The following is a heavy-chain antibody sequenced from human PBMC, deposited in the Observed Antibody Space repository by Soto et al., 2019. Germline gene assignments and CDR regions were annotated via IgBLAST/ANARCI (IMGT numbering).Heavy chain of an antibody. D-gene: IGHD1-26*01. CDR2: ISAHNGNT. CDR3: ARDRRFSGSYYGFNY. CDR1: GYTFTSYG. Sequence: ASVKVSCNASGYTFTSYGISWVRQAPGQGLEWMGWISAHNGNTNYAQKLQGRVTMTTDTSTSTAYMELRSLRSDDTAVYYCARDRRFSGSYYGFNYWGQGTLVTVSS. V-gene: IGHV1-18*04. J-gene: IGHJ4*02.